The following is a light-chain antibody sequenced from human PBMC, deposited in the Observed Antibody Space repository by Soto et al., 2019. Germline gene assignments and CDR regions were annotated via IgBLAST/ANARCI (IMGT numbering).Light chain of an antibody. CDR3: QAYDDSLTASV. CDR1: SCNVGAGYD. J-gene: IGLJ2*01. CDR2: GNR. V-gene: IGLV1-40*01. Sequence: QSVLTQPPSVSGSPGQTVTLSCTGTSCNVGAGYDVHWYQQHPGEAPKLVIFGNRNRPSGVPERFSGSKSGTSASLAITGRLADEEDDDYCQAYDDSLTASVFGGGTKLTVL.